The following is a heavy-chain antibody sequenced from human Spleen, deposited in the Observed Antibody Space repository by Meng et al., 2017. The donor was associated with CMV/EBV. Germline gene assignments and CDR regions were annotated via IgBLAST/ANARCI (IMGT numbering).Heavy chain of an antibody. J-gene: IGHJ6*02. CDR1: GFNFRSYE. D-gene: IGHD5-18*01. CDR2: ITSSGSAI. CDR3: ARDFVDTPSNYYGWDV. V-gene: IGHV3-48*03. Sequence: GGSLRLSCAASGFNFRSYEMNWVRQAPGKGLEWVSHITSSGSAIYYADSVQGRFTISRDNDKNTVHLQMSSLRVEDTAVYYCARDFVDTPSNYYGWDVWGQGTTVTVSS.